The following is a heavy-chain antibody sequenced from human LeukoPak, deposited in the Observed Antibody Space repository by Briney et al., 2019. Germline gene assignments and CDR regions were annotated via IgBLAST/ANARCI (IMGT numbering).Heavy chain of an antibody. CDR1: GGTFSSYA. V-gene: IGHV1-69*06. CDR2: IIPIFGTA. J-gene: IGHJ4*02. Sequence: SVKVSCKASGGTFSSYAIRWVRQAPGKGLEWMGGIIPIFGTANYAQKFQGRVTITADKSTSTAYMELSSLRSEDTAVYYCARGPAVGGNGSGSYYINYWGQGTLVTVSS. CDR3: ARGPAVGGNGSGSYYINY. D-gene: IGHD3-10*01.